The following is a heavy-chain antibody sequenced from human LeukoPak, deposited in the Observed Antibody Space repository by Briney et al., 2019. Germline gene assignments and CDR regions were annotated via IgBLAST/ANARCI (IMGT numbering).Heavy chain of an antibody. CDR2: VSYSGST. CDR3: ARDGNNLGVDY. V-gene: IGHV4-39*07. D-gene: IGHD3-16*01. Sequence: SETLSLTCTVSGGSVDNSAYHWGWIRQPPGKGLEWIGSVSYSGSTYYNASLKSRVTISVDTSTNQFSLKLSSVTAADTAVYYCARDGNNLGVDYWGQGTLVTVSS. CDR1: GGSVDNSAYH. J-gene: IGHJ4*02.